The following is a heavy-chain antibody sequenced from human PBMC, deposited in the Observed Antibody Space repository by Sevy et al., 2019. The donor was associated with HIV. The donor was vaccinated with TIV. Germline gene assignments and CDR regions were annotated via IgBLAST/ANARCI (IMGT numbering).Heavy chain of an antibody. CDR1: GFTFDNYW. CDR3: ARRYFDL. V-gene: IGHV3-7*01. J-gene: IGHJ4*02. CDR2: IRQDGNEI. Sequence: GGSLRLSCVASGFTFDNYWMQWVRQAPGKGLEWVANIRQDGNEIYYADSVKGRLTISRDNAKESLYLQMSNLRVEDTAIYYCARRYFDLWGQGILVTVSS.